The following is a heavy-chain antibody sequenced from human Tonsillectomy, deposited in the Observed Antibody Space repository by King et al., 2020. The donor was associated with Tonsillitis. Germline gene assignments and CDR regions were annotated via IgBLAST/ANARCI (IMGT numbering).Heavy chain of an antibody. D-gene: IGHD5-12*01. CDR2: ISSSSSYI. J-gene: IGHJ5*02. Sequence: VQLVESGGGLVKPGGSLRLSCAASGFTFSSYSMNWVRQAPGKGLKWVSSISSSSSYIYYADSVKGRFTISRDNAKNSLYLQMNSLRAEDTAVYYCAREAGYYFGYSWFDPWGQGTLVTVSS. CDR3: AREAGYYFGYSWFDP. CDR1: GFTFSSYS. V-gene: IGHV3-21*01.